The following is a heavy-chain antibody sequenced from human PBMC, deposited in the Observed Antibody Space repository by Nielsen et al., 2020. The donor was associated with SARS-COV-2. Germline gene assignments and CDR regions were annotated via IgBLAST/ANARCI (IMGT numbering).Heavy chain of an antibody. Sequence: GESLKISCAASGFTFSSYWMHWVRQAPGKGLVWVSRINSDGSSTSYADSVKGRFTISRDNAKNSLYLQMNSLRAEDTAVYYCAREGSGSHWGYYYGMDVWGQGTTVTVSS. D-gene: IGHD1-26*01. CDR1: GFTFSSYW. V-gene: IGHV3-74*01. J-gene: IGHJ6*02. CDR3: AREGSGSHWGYYYGMDV. CDR2: INSDGSST.